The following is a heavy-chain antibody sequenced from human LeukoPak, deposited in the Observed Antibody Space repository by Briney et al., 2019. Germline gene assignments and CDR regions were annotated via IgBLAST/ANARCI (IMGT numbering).Heavy chain of an antibody. V-gene: IGHV4-39*07. Sequence: KPSETLSLTCTVSGGSISSSTYYWDWIRQPPGKGLEWIGTIYYSGSTYYNPSLRSRVTISVDSSKNQFSLKLSSVTAADTAVYYCARGSGQWGFDSWGQGTLVTVSS. CDR3: ARGSGQWGFDS. D-gene: IGHD3-10*01. J-gene: IGHJ4*02. CDR1: GGSISSSTYY. CDR2: IYYSGST.